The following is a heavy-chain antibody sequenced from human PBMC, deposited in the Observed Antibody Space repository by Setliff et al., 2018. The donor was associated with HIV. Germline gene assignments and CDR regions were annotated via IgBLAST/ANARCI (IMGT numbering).Heavy chain of an antibody. D-gene: IGHD3-22*01. CDR1: GYSISSGYY. CDR3: ARQGDYYDSSGYCDY. Sequence: SETLSLTCAVSGYSISSGYYWGWIRQPPGKGLEWIGSIYHSGSTYYNPSLKSRVTISVDTSKNQSSLKLSSVTAADTAVYYCARQGDYYDSSGYCDYWGQGTLVTVSS. J-gene: IGHJ4*02. V-gene: IGHV4-38-2*01. CDR2: IYHSGST.